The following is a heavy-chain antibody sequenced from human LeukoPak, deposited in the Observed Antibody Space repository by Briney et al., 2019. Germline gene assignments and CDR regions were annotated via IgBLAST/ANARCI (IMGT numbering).Heavy chain of an antibody. J-gene: IGHJ4*02. D-gene: IGHD6-19*01. V-gene: IGHV4-31*02. CDR3: ARGGWEYYFGY. CDR2: IFHNGGT. CDR1: GASISSGTYY. Sequence: SQTLSLTCTVSGASISSGTYYWTWIRQHPGKGLEWIGYIFHNGGTYYNQSLRSRLSITQDTSKNQFSLKLSSVTAADTAVYYCARGGWEYYFGYWGQGSLVTVSS.